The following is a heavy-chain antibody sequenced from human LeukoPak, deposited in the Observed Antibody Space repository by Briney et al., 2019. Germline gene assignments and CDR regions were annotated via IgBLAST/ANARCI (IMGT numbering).Heavy chain of an antibody. D-gene: IGHD2-21*02. V-gene: IGHV3-23*01. CDR3: AKGHGHIVVVTAISD. CDR1: AFTFSSYA. Sequence: GGSLRLSCAASAFTFSSYAMSWDRQAPGKVLEWVSAISGSGGSTYYADSVKGRFTISRDNSKNTLYLQMNSLRAEDTAVYYCAKGHGHIVVVTAISDWGQGTLVTVSS. J-gene: IGHJ4*02. CDR2: ISGSGGST.